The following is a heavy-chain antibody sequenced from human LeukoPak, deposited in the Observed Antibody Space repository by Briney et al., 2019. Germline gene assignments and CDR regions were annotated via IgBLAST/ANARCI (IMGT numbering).Heavy chain of an antibody. J-gene: IGHJ4*02. D-gene: IGHD3-22*01. Sequence: ASVKVSCKASGYTFINYYMHWVRQAPGQGLEWMGIINPSGGSTGYAPKFQSRVTMTRDTSTSTVYMELSSLKFEDTAVYYCARGSRYDIAYWGQGTLVTVSS. CDR2: INPSGGST. V-gene: IGHV1-46*01. CDR1: GYTFINYY. CDR3: ARGSRYDIAY.